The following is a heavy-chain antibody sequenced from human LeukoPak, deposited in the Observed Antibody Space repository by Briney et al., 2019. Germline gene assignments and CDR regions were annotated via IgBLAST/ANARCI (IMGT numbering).Heavy chain of an antibody. Sequence: SETLSLTCTVSDGSFDDYYWTWIRQPPGKGLEWIGYSGSSKYNPSLKSRLTITVDTSKRHFSLKLSSVTAADTAVYYCARHPQDRAYYGSGVTNWFDPWGQGTLVTVSS. V-gene: IGHV4-59*08. D-gene: IGHD3-10*01. CDR1: DGSFDDYY. CDR2: SGSS. J-gene: IGHJ5*02. CDR3: ARHPQDRAYYGSGVTNWFDP.